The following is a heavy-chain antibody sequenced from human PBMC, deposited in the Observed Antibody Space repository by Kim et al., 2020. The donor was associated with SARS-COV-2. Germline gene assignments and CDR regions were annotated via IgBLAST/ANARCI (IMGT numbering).Heavy chain of an antibody. V-gene: IGHV4-39*01. D-gene: IGHD3-10*01. CDR3: ARGGYGSGSYYNRYDY. J-gene: IGHJ4*02. Sequence: SLKSRVTISVDTSKNQFSLKVSSVTAADTAVYYCARGGYGSGSYYNRYDYWGQGTLVTVSS.